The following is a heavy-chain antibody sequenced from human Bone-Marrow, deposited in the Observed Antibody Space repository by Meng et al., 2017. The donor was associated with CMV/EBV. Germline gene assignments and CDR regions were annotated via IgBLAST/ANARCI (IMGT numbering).Heavy chain of an antibody. V-gene: IGHV3-53*01. CDR2: IYSGGST. Sequence: GGSLRLSCAASGFTFSSYAMSWVRQAPGKGLEWVSVIYSGGSTYYADSVKGRFTISRDNSKNTLYLQMNSLRAEDTAVYYCARYCSSNSCYPPRAFDYWGQGTLVTVSS. D-gene: IGHD2-2*01. CDR1: GFTFSSYA. CDR3: ARYCSSNSCYPPRAFDY. J-gene: IGHJ4*02.